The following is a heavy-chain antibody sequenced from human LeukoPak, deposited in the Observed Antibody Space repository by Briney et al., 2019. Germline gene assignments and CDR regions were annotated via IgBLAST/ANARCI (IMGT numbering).Heavy chain of an antibody. CDR2: IYFSGNV. CDR1: GGSIGDSSYY. J-gene: IGHJ6*02. V-gene: IGHV4-39*01. Sequence: WETLSLTSTVSGGSIGDSSYYWGWIRQPPGQGLEWIGSIYFSGNVYYNPSLRSRVTISDDTSKNQISLKVTSVTAADAAVYYCAACIFCSGGNCFLGRYGMDVWGRGTTVTVSS. D-gene: IGHD2-15*01. CDR3: AACIFCSGGNCFLGRYGMDV.